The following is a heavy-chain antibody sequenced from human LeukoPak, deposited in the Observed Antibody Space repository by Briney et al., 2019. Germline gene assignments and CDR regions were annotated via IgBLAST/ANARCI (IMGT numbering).Heavy chain of an antibody. D-gene: IGHD2-8*01. J-gene: IGHJ4*01. CDR1: GFTFSSYG. V-gene: IGHV3-30*03. CDR3: ARSNLGTSGYYFDY. Sequence: GGSLRLSCAASGFTFSSYGMHWVRQAPGKGLEWVAVISYDGSNKYYADSVKGRFTISRDNARNSLYLQMTSLRAEDTALYFCARSNLGTSGYYFDYWGQGALVTVSS. CDR2: ISYDGSNK.